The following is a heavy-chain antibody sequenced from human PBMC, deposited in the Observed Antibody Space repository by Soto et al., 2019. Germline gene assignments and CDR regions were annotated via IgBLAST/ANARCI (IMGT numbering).Heavy chain of an antibody. D-gene: IGHD1-1*01. V-gene: IGHV3-30*18. CDR2: ISYDGNNK. Sequence: QVQLVESGGGVVQPGRSLRLSCAASGFTFSSYGLHWVRPAPGKGLEWVAVISYDGNNKYYADSVKGRFTISRDNSKNTLYLQMNSLRAEDTAVYYCAKSVYNWNDWFFDYWGQGTLVTVSS. J-gene: IGHJ4*02. CDR3: AKSVYNWNDWFFDY. CDR1: GFTFSSYG.